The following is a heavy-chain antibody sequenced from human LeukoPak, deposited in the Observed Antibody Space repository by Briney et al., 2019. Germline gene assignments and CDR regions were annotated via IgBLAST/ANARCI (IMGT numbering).Heavy chain of an antibody. D-gene: IGHD6-13*01. J-gene: IGHJ5*02. Sequence: SETLSLTCTVSGGSISSSGHYWGWIRQPPGQGLEWIGSIYYSGSTYYNPSLKSRVTISVDTSKNQFSLRLSFVTAADTAVYYCANLKAAAGTNWFDPWGQGTLVTVSS. CDR1: GGSISSSGHY. CDR3: ANLKAAAGTNWFDP. CDR2: IYYSGST. V-gene: IGHV4-39*01.